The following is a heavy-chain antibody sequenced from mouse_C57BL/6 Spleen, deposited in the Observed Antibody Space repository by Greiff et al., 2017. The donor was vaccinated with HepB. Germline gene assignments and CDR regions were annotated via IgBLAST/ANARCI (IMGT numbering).Heavy chain of an antibody. CDR3: ARHGYDPHYFDY. CDR1: GIDFSRYW. J-gene: IGHJ2*01. Sequence: AAAGIDFSRYWMSWVRRAPGKGLEWIGEINPDSSTINYAPSLKDKFIISRDNAKNTLYLQMSKVRSEDTALYYCARHGYDPHYFDYWGQGTTLAVSS. CDR2: INPDSSTI. D-gene: IGHD2-2*01. V-gene: IGHV4-1*01.